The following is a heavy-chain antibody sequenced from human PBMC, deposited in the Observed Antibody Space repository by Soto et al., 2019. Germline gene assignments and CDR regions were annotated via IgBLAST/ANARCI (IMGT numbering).Heavy chain of an antibody. CDR3: ARGLKVHKEYCSGGSCYSNYYYYYMDV. Sequence: QVQLVQSGAEVKKPGASVKVSCKASGYTFTSYDINWVRQATGQGLEWMGWMNPNSGNTGYAQKFQGRVTMTRNTSISTAYMELSSLRSEDTAVYYCARGLKVHKEYCSGGSCYSNYYYYYMDVWGKGTTVTVSS. D-gene: IGHD2-15*01. V-gene: IGHV1-8*01. J-gene: IGHJ6*03. CDR1: GYTFTSYD. CDR2: MNPNSGNT.